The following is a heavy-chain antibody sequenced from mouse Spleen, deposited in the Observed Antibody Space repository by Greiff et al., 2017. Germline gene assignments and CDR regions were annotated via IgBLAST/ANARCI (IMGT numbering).Heavy chain of an antibody. D-gene: IGHD2-4*01. CDR1: GFTFSSYA. J-gene: IGHJ3*01. CDR3: ARPLSTMITSWFAY. V-gene: IGHV5-9-1*01. Sequence: EVKVEESGGGLVKPGGSLKLSCAASGFTFSSYAMSWVRQTPEKRLEWVATISSGGSYTYYPDSVKGRFTISRDNAKNTLYLQMSSLRSEDTAMYYCARPLSTMITSWFAYWGQGTLVTVSA. CDR2: ISSGGSYT.